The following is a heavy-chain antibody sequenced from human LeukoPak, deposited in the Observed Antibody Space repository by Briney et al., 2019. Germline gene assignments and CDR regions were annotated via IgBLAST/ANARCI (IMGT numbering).Heavy chain of an antibody. CDR2: MHPGNGNT. V-gene: IGHV1-2*02. CDR3: ARSRLGYCSGGACYASDY. D-gene: IGHD2-15*01. Sequence: ASVKVSCKASGYRFISNYIQWVRQAPGLGPEWMGWMHPGNGNTRYAEKFQGRVTMTRDTSINTAYMDLSSLRSDDTAVYYCARSRLGYCSGGACYASDYWGQGTLVTVSS. J-gene: IGHJ4*02. CDR1: GYRFISNY.